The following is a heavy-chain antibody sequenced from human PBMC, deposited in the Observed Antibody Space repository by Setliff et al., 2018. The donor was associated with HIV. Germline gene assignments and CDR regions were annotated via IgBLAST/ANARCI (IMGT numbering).Heavy chain of an antibody. D-gene: IGHD3-22*01. CDR1: GFTFSCYG. V-gene: IGHV3-NL1*01. J-gene: IGHJ4*02. Sequence: GGSLRLSCAASGFTFSCYGMHWVRQAPGKGLEWVAGISGAGATTYYADSVKGRFTISRDNSKDTLYLQMNSLRVEDTAVYYCARETMYDSRGYLSHYFDYWGQGTPVTVSS. CDR2: ISGAGATT. CDR3: ARETMYDSRGYLSHYFDY.